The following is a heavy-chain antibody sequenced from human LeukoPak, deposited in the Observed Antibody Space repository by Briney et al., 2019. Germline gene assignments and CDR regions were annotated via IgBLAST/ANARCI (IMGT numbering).Heavy chain of an antibody. V-gene: IGHV3-30-3*01. CDR1: GFTFSNYA. D-gene: IGHD4-17*01. CDR3: ARENYGEHYFDY. CDR2: ISYGGSNK. Sequence: HAGGSLRLSCAASGFTFSNYAMHWVRQAPGKGLVWVALISYGGSNKYYADSVKGRFTISRGNSKNTLYLQMNSLRPEDTAVYYCARENYGEHYFDYWGQGTLVTVSS. J-gene: IGHJ4*02.